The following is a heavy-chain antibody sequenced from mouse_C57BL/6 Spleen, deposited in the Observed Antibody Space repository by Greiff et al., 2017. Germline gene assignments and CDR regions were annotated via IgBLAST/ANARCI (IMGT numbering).Heavy chain of an antibody. V-gene: IGHV1-39*01. Sequence: EVQLQQSGPELVKPGASVKISCKASGYSFTDYNMNWVKQSNGKSLEWIGVINPNYGTTSYNQKFKGKATLTVDQSSSTAYMQLNSLTSEDSAVYYCAGGYGYEPYYAMDYWGQGTSVTVSS. D-gene: IGHD2-2*01. CDR1: GYSFTDYN. CDR3: AGGYGYEPYYAMDY. J-gene: IGHJ4*01. CDR2: INPNYGTT.